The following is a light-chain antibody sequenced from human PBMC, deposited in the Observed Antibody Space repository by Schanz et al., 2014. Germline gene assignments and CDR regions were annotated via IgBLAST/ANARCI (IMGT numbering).Light chain of an antibody. CDR1: QSVNSY. J-gene: IGKJ1*01. CDR3: QQYGSSPKT. Sequence: EIVLTQSPATLSLSPGERATLSCRASQSVNSYLAWYQQKPGQAPRLLIYGASSRATGIPDRFSGSGSGTDFTLTISRLEPEDFAVYYCQQYGSSPKTFGQGTKVEIK. CDR2: GAS. V-gene: IGKV3-20*01.